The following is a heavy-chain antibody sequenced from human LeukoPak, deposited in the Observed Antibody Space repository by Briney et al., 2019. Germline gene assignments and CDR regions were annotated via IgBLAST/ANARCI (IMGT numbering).Heavy chain of an antibody. J-gene: IGHJ5*02. Sequence: GASVKVSCKASGGTFSSYAISWVRQAPGQGLEWMGGIIPIFGTANYAQKFQGRVTITADESTSTAYMELSSLRSEDTAVYYCARDLWIVGIQPATGNWFDPWGQGTLVTVSS. D-gene: IGHD5-18*01. CDR2: IIPIFGTA. CDR3: ARDLWIVGIQPATGNWFDP. V-gene: IGHV1-69*01. CDR1: GGTFSSYA.